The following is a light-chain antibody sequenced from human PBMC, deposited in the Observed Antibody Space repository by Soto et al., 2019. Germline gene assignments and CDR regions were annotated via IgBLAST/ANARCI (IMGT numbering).Light chain of an antibody. Sequence: EIVLTQSPGTLSLSPGERATLSCRASQSVYDNYLAWYRQKPGQVTRLLIYGASTRIAGVPDRFSGSGSGTDFTLTISRLEPEDFAIYYCQQYSSSFTFGQGTRLEIK. CDR2: GAS. CDR3: QQYSSSFT. CDR1: QSVYDNY. J-gene: IGKJ5*01. V-gene: IGKV3-20*01.